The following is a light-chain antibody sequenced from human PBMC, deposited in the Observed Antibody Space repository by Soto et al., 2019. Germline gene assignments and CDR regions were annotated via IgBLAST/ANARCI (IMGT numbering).Light chain of an antibody. V-gene: IGKV3-11*01. CDR3: QHRYNWPLT. CDR2: DAS. J-gene: IGKJ4*01. Sequence: IVLTQSPATLSLSPGEKATLSCRASQSINTYLGWYQQKPGQAPRLLIYDASNRATGTPARFSGSGSGTDFTLTSSSLEPEDFAVYYCQHRYNWPLTFGEGTKRDIK. CDR1: QSINTY.